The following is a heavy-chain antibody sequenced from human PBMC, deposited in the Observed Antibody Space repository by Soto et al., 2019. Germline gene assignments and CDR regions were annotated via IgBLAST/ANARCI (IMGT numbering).Heavy chain of an antibody. CDR1: GFTFSDSV. V-gene: IGHV3-23*01. D-gene: IGHD1-1*01. Sequence: PGGSLRLSCVGSGFTFSDSVMAWVRQAPGKGLEWLSVMSGGGRTRYALSVTGRFTISRDNLKNTLYLQMNSLRVEDTAGYYCAKDSDLAYKPQWFDPWGQGT. CDR3: AKDSDLAYKPQWFDP. J-gene: IGHJ5*02. CDR2: MSGGGRT.